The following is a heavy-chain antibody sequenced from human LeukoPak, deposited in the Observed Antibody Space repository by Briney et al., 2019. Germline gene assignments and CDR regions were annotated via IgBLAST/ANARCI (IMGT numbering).Heavy chain of an antibody. CDR3: ATLGGPYGYFDY. CDR1: GFTFSSYA. J-gene: IGHJ4*02. Sequence: GGSLRLSCAASGFTFSSYAMHWVRQAPGKGLEWVAVISYDGSNKYYADSVKGRFTISRDNSKNTLYLQMNSLRAEDTAVYYCATLGGPYGYFDYWGQGTLVTVSS. V-gene: IGHV3-30-3*01. D-gene: IGHD3-16*01. CDR2: ISYDGSNK.